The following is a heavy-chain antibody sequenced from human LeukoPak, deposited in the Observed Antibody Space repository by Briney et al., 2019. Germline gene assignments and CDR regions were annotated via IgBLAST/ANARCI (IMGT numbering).Heavy chain of an antibody. CDR3: ARGKEEQLVRGGYYYYYMDV. CDR2: IYNDDNGGKT. V-gene: IGHV3-66*02. CDR1: GLTVSSNY. Sequence: GGSLRLTCATSGLTVSSNYMSWVRQAPGKGLEWVSDIYNDDNGGKTHYADSVKGRFIISRDNSKNTLYLQMNSLRPEDTAVYYCARGKEEQLVRGGYYYYYMDVWGKGTTVTVSS. J-gene: IGHJ6*03. D-gene: IGHD6-6*01.